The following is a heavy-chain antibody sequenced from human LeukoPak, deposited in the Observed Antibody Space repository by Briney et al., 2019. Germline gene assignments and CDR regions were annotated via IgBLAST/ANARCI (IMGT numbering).Heavy chain of an antibody. Sequence: GGPLRLSCTASGFSFSGHWMHWARHLPGKGLVWVSRISPTGSTTSYADSVKGRFTVSRDNAKNTLYLQVNNLRAEDTAVYYCARGPNSNWSGLDFWGQGTLLTVSS. CDR3: ARGPNSNWSGLDF. D-gene: IGHD6-6*01. CDR1: GFSFSGHW. J-gene: IGHJ4*02. CDR2: ISPTGSTT. V-gene: IGHV3-74*01.